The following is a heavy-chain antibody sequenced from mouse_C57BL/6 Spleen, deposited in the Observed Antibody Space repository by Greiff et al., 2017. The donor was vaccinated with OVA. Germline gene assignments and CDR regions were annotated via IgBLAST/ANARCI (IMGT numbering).Heavy chain of an antibody. CDR3: APQLLS. D-gene: IGHD4-1*02. J-gene: IGHJ2*01. CDR1: GYAFSSSW. V-gene: IGHV1-82*01. CDR2: IYPGDGDT. Sequence: VQLQESGPELVKPGASVKISCKASGYAFSSSWMNWVKQRPGKGLEWIGRIYPGDGDTNYNGKFKGKATLTADKSSSTAYMQLSSLTSEDSAVYFCAPQLLSWGQGTTLTVSS.